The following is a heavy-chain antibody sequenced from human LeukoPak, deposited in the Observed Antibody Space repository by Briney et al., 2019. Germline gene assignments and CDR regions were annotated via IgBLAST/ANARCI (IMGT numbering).Heavy chain of an antibody. D-gene: IGHD6-19*01. Sequence: GGSLRLSCAASGFTFSSYAMSWVRQAPGKGLEWVSAISGSGGSTYYADSVKGRFTISRDNSKNTLYLQMNSLRAEDTAVYYCAKHRSCSGWYLRGPPGAFQHWGQGTLVTVSS. CDR3: AKHRSCSGWYLRGPPGAFQH. J-gene: IGHJ1*01. CDR1: GFTFSSYA. V-gene: IGHV3-23*01. CDR2: ISGSGGST.